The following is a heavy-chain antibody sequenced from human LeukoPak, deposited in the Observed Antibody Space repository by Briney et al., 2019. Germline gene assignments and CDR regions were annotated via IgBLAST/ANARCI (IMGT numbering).Heavy chain of an antibody. V-gene: IGHV3-74*01. CDR1: GFTFSSYW. CDR2: INSDGSST. CDR3: ARASIVGATKGVFDY. Sequence: GGSLRLSCAASGFTFSSYWMHWVRQAPGKGLVWVSRINSDGSSTSYADSVKGRLTISRDNAKNTLYLQMNSLRAEDTAVYYCARASIVGATKGVFDYWGQGTLVTVSS. J-gene: IGHJ4*02. D-gene: IGHD1-26*01.